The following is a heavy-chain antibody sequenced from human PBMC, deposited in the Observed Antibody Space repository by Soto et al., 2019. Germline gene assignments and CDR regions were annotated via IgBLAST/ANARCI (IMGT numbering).Heavy chain of an antibody. CDR2: IYHSGST. D-gene: IGHD6-13*01. V-gene: IGHV4-4*02. Sequence: PSETLSLTCAVSSGSISSSNWWSWVRQPPGKGLEWIGEIYHSGSTNYNPSLKSRVTISVDKSKNQFSLKLSSVTAADTAVYYCARDLGSSWHGPYYYYMDVWGKGTTVTVSS. J-gene: IGHJ6*03. CDR3: ARDLGSSWHGPYYYYMDV. CDR1: SGSISSSNW.